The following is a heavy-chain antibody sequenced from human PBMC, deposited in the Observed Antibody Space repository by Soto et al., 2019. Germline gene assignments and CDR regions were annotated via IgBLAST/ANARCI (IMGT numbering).Heavy chain of an antibody. V-gene: IGHV1-69*01. D-gene: IGHD3-10*01. Sequence: QVQLVQSGAEVKKPGSSVKVSCKASGGTFSGYVISWVRQAPGQGLEWMGGILPIFGSTNYPPKLQGRVTITADESTSTASMALSSLRLEASAVYYCARDYYSPGVPCWGQGKLVNVSP. CDR3: ARDYYSPGVPC. CDR2: ILPIFGST. J-gene: IGHJ4*02. CDR1: GGTFSGYV.